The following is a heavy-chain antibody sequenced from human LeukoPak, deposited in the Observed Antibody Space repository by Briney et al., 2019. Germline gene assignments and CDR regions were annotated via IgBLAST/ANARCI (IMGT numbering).Heavy chain of an antibody. J-gene: IGHJ4*02. CDR3: AKDVLLWFGEGNYFDY. CDR2: ISGSGANT. CDR1: GFTFNGYA. V-gene: IGHV3-23*01. D-gene: IGHD3-10*01. Sequence: PGGSLRLSCAASGFTFNGYAMSWVRQAPGKGLEWVSSISGSGANTYYANSVKGRFTVYRDNSKNTLYLQMNSLRAEDTAVYYCAKDVLLWFGEGNYFDYWGQGTLVTVSS.